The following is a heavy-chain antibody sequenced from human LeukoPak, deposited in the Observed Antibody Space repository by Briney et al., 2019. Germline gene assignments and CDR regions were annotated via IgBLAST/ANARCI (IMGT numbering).Heavy chain of an antibody. D-gene: IGHD5-12*01. V-gene: IGHV3-33*01. CDR2: IWYDGSNK. CDR1: GFTFSSYG. Sequence: GGSLRLSCAASGFTFSSYGMHWVRQAPGKGLEWVAVIWYDGSNKYYADSVKGRFTISRDNSKNTLYLQMNSLRAEDTAVYYCARDIVASAYYYYYGMDVWGQGTTVTVSS. J-gene: IGHJ6*02. CDR3: ARDIVASAYYYYYGMDV.